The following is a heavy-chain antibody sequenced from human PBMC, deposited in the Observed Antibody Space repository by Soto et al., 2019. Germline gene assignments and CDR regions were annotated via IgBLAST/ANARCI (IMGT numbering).Heavy chain of an antibody. CDR3: ARVRAPFSKRQTTYYYDSSGYSDY. V-gene: IGHV4-34*01. Sequence: SETLSLTCAVYGGYFSGYYWSWIRQPPGKGLEWIGEINHSGSTNYNPSLKSRVTISVDTSKNQFSLKLSSVTAADTAVYYCARVRAPFSKRQTTYYYDSSGYSDYWGQGTLVTVSS. J-gene: IGHJ4*02. CDR2: INHSGST. CDR1: GGYFSGYY. D-gene: IGHD3-22*01.